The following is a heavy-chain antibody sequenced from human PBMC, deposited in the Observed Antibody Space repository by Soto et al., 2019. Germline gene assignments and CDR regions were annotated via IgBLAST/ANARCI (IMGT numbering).Heavy chain of an antibody. CDR1: GGSISSSSYY. CDR2: IYYSGST. V-gene: IGHV4-39*01. CDR3: ARHRTTVTTFWYFDL. J-gene: IGHJ2*01. Sequence: SETLSLTCTVSGGSISSSSYYWGWIRQPPGKGLEWIGSIYYSGSTYYNPSLKSRVTISVDTSKNQFSLKLSSVTAADTAVYYCARHRTTVTTFWYFDLWGRGTLVTVSS. D-gene: IGHD4-17*01.